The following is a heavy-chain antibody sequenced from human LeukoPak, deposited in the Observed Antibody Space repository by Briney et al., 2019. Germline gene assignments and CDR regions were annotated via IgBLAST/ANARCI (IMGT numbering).Heavy chain of an antibody. CDR1: GFTFSSYE. Sequence: GGSLRLSCAASGFTFSSYEMNWVRQAPGKGLEWVSFISSSSNSIYYADSVKGRFTISRDNAKNSLYLQTNSLRAEDTAVFYCARDLGIAHTFDYWGQGTLVTVSS. CDR3: ARDLGIAHTFDY. V-gene: IGHV3-21*01. CDR2: ISSSSNSI. D-gene: IGHD2/OR15-2a*01. J-gene: IGHJ4*02.